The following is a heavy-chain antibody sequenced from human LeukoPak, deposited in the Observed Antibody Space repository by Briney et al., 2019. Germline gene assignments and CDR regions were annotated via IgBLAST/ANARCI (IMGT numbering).Heavy chain of an antibody. CDR2: IYHRGST. CDR3: ASVRRGFGESSKYYAYYYMGV. J-gene: IGHJ6*03. CDR1: GGSISNHNW. D-gene: IGHD3-10*01. V-gene: IGHV4-4*02. Sequence: PSETLSLTCTVSGGSISNHNWWSWVRQPPGQGLEWIAEIYHRGSTNYNPSLKSRITISVDKSQNQFSLKLSSVTAADTAVYYCASVRRGFGESSKYYAYYYMGVWGKGTTVTISS.